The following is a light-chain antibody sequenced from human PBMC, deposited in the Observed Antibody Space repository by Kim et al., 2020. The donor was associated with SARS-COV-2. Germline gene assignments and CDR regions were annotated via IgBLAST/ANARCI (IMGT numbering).Light chain of an antibody. CDR2: GAS. CDR3: QQPEA. V-gene: IGKV3-20*01. CDR1: ESVASSY. J-gene: IGKJ2*01. Sequence: EIVLTQSPGTLSLSPGERATLSCRARESVASSYLAWYQQKPGQAPRLLIYGASTRATGIPDRFSGSGSGTDFTLTINRLEPEDFAVYYCQQPEAFGQGTKLEI.